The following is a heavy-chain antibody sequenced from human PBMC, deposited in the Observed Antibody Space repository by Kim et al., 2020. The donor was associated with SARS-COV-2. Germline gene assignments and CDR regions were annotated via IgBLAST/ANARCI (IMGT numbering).Heavy chain of an antibody. V-gene: IGHV3-33*01. Sequence: GESLRLSCAASGFTFSSNGMHWVRQAPGKGLEWESVIWYDGSNKYYADSVKGRFTISRDNSKNTLYLQMNSLRTEDPALYYCARDRGHGEMATIPFDYWGQGTLVTVSS. CDR3: ARDRGHGEMATIPFDY. CDR1: GFTFSSNG. D-gene: IGHD5-12*01. J-gene: IGHJ4*02. CDR2: IWYDGSNK.